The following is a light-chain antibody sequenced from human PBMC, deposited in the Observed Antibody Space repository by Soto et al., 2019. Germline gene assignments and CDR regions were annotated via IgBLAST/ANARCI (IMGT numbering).Light chain of an antibody. Sequence: QSALTQPASVSGSPGQSITISCTGSSSDVGAYNYVSWYQHHPGKAPKVMIYGVSNRPSGVSNRFSGSKSGNTASLTISGLQAEDEADYYCSSLASSSTPWVFGGATNLTVL. J-gene: IGLJ3*02. V-gene: IGLV2-14*01. CDR3: SSLASSSTPWV. CDR1: SSDVGAYNY. CDR2: GVS.